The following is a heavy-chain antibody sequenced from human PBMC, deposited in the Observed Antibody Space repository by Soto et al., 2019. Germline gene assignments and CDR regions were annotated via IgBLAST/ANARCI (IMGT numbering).Heavy chain of an antibody. CDR2: IYYSGST. CDR1: GGSISSYY. CDR3: ASRYGGNCDS. J-gene: IGHJ4*02. V-gene: IGHV4-59*01. D-gene: IGHD1-26*01. Sequence: QVQLQESGPGLVKPSETRSLTCTVSGGSISSYYWSWIRQPPGKGLEWIWYIYYSGSTNYNPSLKSRVTISVDTSKNQFALTLTSVTAADTAVYYCASRYGGNCDSWGQGTLVTVSS.